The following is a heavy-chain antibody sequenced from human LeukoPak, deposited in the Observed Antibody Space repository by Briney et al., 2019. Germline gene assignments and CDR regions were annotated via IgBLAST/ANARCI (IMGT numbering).Heavy chain of an antibody. J-gene: IGHJ5*02. CDR2: ISGSSSAI. D-gene: IGHD5-24*01. V-gene: IGHV3-48*01. CDR3: VRDRTLGVRDGFILA. Sequence: PGGSLRLSCAASGFTFSAYNMIWVRQAPGKGLEWLSYISGSSSAIYYADSVQGRFTISRDNAKNSLSLQMSSLRVEDTAVYYCVRDRTLGVRDGFILAWGQGTLVTDSS. CDR1: GFTFSAYN.